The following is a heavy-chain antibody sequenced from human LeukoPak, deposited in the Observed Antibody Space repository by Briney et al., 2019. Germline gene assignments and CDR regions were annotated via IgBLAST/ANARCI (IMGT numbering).Heavy chain of an antibody. Sequence: AGSLRLSCSASGFTFSGYSMNWARQAPGKGLEWVSYISSSSGTIYYADSVKGRFTISRDNAKNSLYLQMNSLRAEDTAVYYCARALTSSWYGDYWGQGTLVTVSS. CDR2: ISSSSGTI. V-gene: IGHV3-48*01. J-gene: IGHJ4*02. D-gene: IGHD6-13*01. CDR3: ARALTSSWYGDY. CDR1: GFTFSGYS.